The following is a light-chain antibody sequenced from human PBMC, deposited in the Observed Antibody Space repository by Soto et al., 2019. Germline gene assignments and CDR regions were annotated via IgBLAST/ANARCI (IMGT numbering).Light chain of an antibody. V-gene: IGLV7-46*01. CDR3: LLSYSGARV. CDR2: NTS. J-gene: IGLJ3*02. CDR1: TGAVTSGHY. Sequence: QAVVTQEPSLTVSPGGTVTLTCGSSTGAVTSGHYPYWFQQKPGQAPRTLVYNTSDKHSWAPARFSGSLLGGKAALTLSGAQPEDEAESYCLLSYSGARVFGGGTKVTVL.